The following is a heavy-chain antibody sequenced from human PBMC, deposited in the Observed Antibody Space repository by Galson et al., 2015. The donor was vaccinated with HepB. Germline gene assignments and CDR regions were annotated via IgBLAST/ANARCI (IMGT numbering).Heavy chain of an antibody. CDR2: IKQDGSGK. Sequence: SLRLSCAASGFTFSSFWMSWVRQAPGKGLEWVANIKQDGSGKYYVDSVKGRFTISRDNAKNSLYLQMNSLRAEDTAVYYCARYGAHSSGWLHWYFDLCGRGALVTVSS. V-gene: IGHV3-7*03. CDR1: GFTFSSFW. CDR3: ARYGAHSSGWLHWYFDL. J-gene: IGHJ2*01. D-gene: IGHD6-19*01.